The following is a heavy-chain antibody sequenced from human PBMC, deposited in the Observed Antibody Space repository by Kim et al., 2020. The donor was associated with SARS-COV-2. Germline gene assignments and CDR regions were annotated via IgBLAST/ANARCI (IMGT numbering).Heavy chain of an antibody. Sequence: GESLKISCKGSGYSFTSYWIGWVRQMPGKGLEWMGIIYPGDSDTRYSPSFQGQVTISADKSISTAYLQWSSLKASDTAMYYCARGRFGELGNYYYYGMDVWGQGTTVTVSS. V-gene: IGHV5-51*01. CDR2: IYPGDSDT. D-gene: IGHD3-10*01. CDR3: ARGRFGELGNYYYYGMDV. CDR1: GYSFTSYW. J-gene: IGHJ6*02.